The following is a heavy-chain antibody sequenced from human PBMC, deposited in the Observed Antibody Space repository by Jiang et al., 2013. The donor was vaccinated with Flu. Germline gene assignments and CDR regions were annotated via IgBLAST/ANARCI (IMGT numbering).Heavy chain of an antibody. CDR2: ISYDGSNK. Sequence: VQLLESGGGVVQPGRSLRLSCAASGFTFSSYAMHWVRQAPGKGLEWVAVISYDGSNKYYADSVKGRFTISRDNSKNTLYLQMNSLRAEDTAVYYCARDFWAFIRSGYYYVPVYWGQGTLVTVSS. CDR3: ARDFWAFIRSGYYYVPVY. J-gene: IGHJ4*02. D-gene: IGHD3-22*01. V-gene: IGHV3-30*04. CDR1: GFTFSSYA.